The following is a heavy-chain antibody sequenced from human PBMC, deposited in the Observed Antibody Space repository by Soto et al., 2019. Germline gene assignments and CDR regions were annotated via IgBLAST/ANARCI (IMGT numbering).Heavy chain of an antibody. CDR1: GYTFFTYD. Sequence: QVHLVQSGVEVKTPGASVKVSCQASGYTFFTYDISWVRQAPGQGLEWMGWISTYSGYTKYAQKFQGRVTMTTDTSTTTAYLELRSLRSDDTDVYYCARHHGPTTSENWFDPWGQGTLVTVSS. D-gene: IGHD5-12*01. CDR2: ISTYSGYT. CDR3: ARHHGPTTSENWFDP. V-gene: IGHV1-18*01. J-gene: IGHJ5*02.